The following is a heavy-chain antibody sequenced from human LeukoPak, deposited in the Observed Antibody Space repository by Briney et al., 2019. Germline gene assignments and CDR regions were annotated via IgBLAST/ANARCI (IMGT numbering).Heavy chain of an antibody. V-gene: IGHV1-18*01. CDR1: GGTFSSYA. CDR2: ISAYNGNT. CDR3: ARWGDGYHDY. Sequence: ASVKVSCKASGGTFSSYAISWVRQAPGQGLEWMGWISAYNGNTNYAQKLQGRVTMTTDTSTSTAYMELRSLGSDDTAVYYCARWGDGYHDYWGQGTLVTVSS. D-gene: IGHD5-24*01. J-gene: IGHJ4*02.